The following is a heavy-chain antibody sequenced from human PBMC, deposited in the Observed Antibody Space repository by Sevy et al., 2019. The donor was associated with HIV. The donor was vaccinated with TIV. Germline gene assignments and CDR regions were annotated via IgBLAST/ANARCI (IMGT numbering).Heavy chain of an antibody. CDR2: IYSDGNR. CDR3: AGGLILEESWYGMDV. CDR1: GFIVSSNY. D-gene: IGHD3-16*01. Sequence: GGSLRLSCAASGFIVSSNYMTWVRQAPGKGLEWVSVIYSDGNRHYAGSLKGRFIISRDNSMNTVYLQMNGLRVEDTAVYYCAGGLILEESWYGMDVWGQGTTVTVSS. J-gene: IGHJ6*02. V-gene: IGHV3-53*05.